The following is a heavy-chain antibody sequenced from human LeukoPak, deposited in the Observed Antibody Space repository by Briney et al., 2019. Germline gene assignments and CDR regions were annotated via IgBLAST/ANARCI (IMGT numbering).Heavy chain of an antibody. Sequence: PSETLSLTCTVSGGSIRSYFWSWIRQPAGKGLEWIGLISTSGNTNYNPSLESRVTMSIDMSKNQFSLRLSSVTAADTAVYYCARDLDIVPYNWFDPWGQGTLVTVSS. V-gene: IGHV4-4*07. J-gene: IGHJ5*02. CDR3: ARDLDIVPYNWFDP. CDR2: ISTSGNT. CDR1: GGSIRSYF. D-gene: IGHD5-12*01.